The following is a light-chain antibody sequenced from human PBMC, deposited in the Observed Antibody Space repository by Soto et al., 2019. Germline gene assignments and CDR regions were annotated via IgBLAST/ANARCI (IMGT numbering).Light chain of an antibody. V-gene: IGLV2-14*01. CDR2: GVI. Sequence: QSVLTQPASVSGSPGQSITISCTGTSDDVGAYNFVSWYQQYPGKAPKLMVFGVINRPSGVSNRFSGSKTGNTASLTIPGLQAEDEAFYYCFSHRSGDSHVFGTGTKVTVL. J-gene: IGLJ1*01. CDR3: FSHRSGDSHV. CDR1: SDDVGAYNF.